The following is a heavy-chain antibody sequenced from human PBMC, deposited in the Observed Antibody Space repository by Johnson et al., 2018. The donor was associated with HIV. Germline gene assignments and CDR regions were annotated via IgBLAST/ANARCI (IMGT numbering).Heavy chain of an antibody. CDR2: ISTSDGSST. D-gene: IGHD3-16*01. J-gene: IGHJ3*02. CDR3: ARGRYYDYVWGSYQEEGDI. CDR1: GFTFTDYY. Sequence: QMQLVESGGGLVKPGGSLRLSCAASGFTFTDYYMTCIRQAPGKGLEWVSHISTSDGSSTSYADSVKGRFTISRDNAKNTLYLQMNSLRAEDTAVYYCARGRYYDYVWGSYQEEGDIWGQGTMVTVSS. V-gene: IGHV3-11*06.